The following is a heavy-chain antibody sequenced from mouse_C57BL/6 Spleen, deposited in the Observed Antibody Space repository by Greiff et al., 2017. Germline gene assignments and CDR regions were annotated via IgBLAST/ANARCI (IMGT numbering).Heavy chain of an antibody. CDR1: GFTFSDYG. CDR3: ATYDYDRTWFAY. CDR2: ISSGSSTI. D-gene: IGHD2-4*01. J-gene: IGHJ3*01. V-gene: IGHV5-17*01. Sequence: EVKLLESGGGLVKPGGSVKLSCAASGFTFSDYGMHWVRQAPGQGLEWVAYISSGSSTINYADTVKGRITISRDNATNTLFLQMTSLRSEDTAMYYCATYDYDRTWFAYWGQGTLVTVSA.